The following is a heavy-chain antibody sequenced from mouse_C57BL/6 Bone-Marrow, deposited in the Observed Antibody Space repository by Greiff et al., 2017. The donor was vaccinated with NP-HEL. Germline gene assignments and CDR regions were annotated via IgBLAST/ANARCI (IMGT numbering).Heavy chain of an antibody. CDR1: GFTFSSYA. D-gene: IGHD4-1*01. J-gene: IGHJ3*01. CDR3: ARNWDLAY. Sequence: EVQGVESGGGLVKPGGSLKLSCAASGFTFSSYAMSWVRQTPEKRLEWVATISDGGSYTYYPDNVKGRFTISRDNAKNNLYLQMSHLKSEDTAMYYCARNWDLAYWGQGTLVTVSA. CDR2: ISDGGSYT. V-gene: IGHV5-4*01.